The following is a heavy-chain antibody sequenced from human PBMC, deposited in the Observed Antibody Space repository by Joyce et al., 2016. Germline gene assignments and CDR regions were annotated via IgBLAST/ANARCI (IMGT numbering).Heavy chain of an antibody. V-gene: IGHV5-51*01. CDR3: AVYCSGTHCYGYDGFDI. J-gene: IGHJ3*02. CDR2: IYPSDSDT. CDR1: GYSFSNYW. Sequence: EVQLVQSGAEVRKPGESLKLSCKASGYSFSNYWFGWVRQVPGKGLEWMRVIYPSDSDTRYSPSFQGHVTIAADKSITTAYLQWSSLKASDTAIYFCAVYCSGTHCYGYDGFDIWGQGTMVTVSS. D-gene: IGHD2-15*01.